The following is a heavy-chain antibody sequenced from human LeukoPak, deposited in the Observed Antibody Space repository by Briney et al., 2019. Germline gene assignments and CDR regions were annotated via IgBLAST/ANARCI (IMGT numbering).Heavy chain of an antibody. D-gene: IGHD1-1*01. Sequence: PSETLSLTCTVSGGSISSYYWSWIRQPPGKGLEWIGYIYYSGSTNYNPSLKSRVTVSVDTSKNQFSLKLSSVTAADTAVYYCARGDDLGFDYWGQGTLVTVSS. J-gene: IGHJ4*02. CDR2: IYYSGST. CDR3: ARGDDLGFDY. CDR1: GGSISSYY. V-gene: IGHV4-59*01.